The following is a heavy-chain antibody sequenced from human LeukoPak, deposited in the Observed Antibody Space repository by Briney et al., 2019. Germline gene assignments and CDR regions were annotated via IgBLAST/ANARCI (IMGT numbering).Heavy chain of an antibody. J-gene: IGHJ5*02. CDR1: GGSFSGYY. Sequence: SETLSLTCAVYGGSFSGYYWSWIRQPPGKGLEWIGEINHSGSTNYNPSLKSRVTISVDTSKNQFSLKLSSVTAADTAAYYCAREQGWFDPWGQGTLVTVSS. CDR3: AREQGWFDP. D-gene: IGHD6-13*01. V-gene: IGHV4-34*01. CDR2: INHSGST.